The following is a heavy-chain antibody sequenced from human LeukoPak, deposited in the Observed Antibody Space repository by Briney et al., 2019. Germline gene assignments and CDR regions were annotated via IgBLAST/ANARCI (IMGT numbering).Heavy chain of an antibody. V-gene: IGHV1-69*04. CDR2: IIPILGIA. Sequence: SVKVSCKASGGTFSSYAISWVRQAPGQGLEWMGRIIPILGIANYAQKFQGRVPITADKSTSTAYMELRSLRSEDTAVYYCARDEYYDSSGYYPDFDYWGQGTLVTVSS. D-gene: IGHD3-22*01. CDR1: GGTFSSYA. J-gene: IGHJ4*02. CDR3: ARDEYYDSSGYYPDFDY.